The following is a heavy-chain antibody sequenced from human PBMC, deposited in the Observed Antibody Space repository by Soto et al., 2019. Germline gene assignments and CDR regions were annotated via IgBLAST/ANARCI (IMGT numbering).Heavy chain of an antibody. J-gene: IGHJ6*02. V-gene: IGHV3-21*01. CDR1: GFTSNTYN. Sequence: EVQLVESGGGLVKPGGSLRLSCAASGFTSNTYNMNWVRQAPGKGLEWLSSISSSSAYIFYADSVKGRFTISRDNAKNSLYLQMNSLRAEDTAVYYCAKDPGEGGNGYRYYYYGMDVWGQGTSVTVSS. D-gene: IGHD5-12*01. CDR2: ISSSSAYI. CDR3: AKDPGEGGNGYRYYYYGMDV.